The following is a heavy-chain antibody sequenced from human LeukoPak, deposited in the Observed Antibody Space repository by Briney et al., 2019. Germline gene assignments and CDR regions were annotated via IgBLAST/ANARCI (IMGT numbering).Heavy chain of an antibody. CDR1: GFTFSSYG. CDR2: IPYDGSNK. V-gene: IGHV3-30*18. J-gene: IGHJ4*02. D-gene: IGHD1-1*01. Sequence: GGSLRLSCAASGFTFSSYGMHWVRQAPGKGLEWVAVIPYDGSNKYYADSVKGRFTISRDNSKDTLYLRMNSLRAEDTAIYYCVKLRTGTATNFDYWGQGTLVTVSS. CDR3: VKLRTGTATNFDY.